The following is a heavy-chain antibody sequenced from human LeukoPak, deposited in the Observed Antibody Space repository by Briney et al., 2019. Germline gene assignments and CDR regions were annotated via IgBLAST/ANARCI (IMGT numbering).Heavy chain of an antibody. Sequence: SATLSLTCTVSGGSISSYYWSWIRQPPGKGLEWIGYIYYSGSTNYNPSLKSRVTISVDTSKNQFSLKLSSVTAADTAVYYCARQKGQQLAANWFDPWGQGTLVTVSS. V-gene: IGHV4-59*08. D-gene: IGHD6-13*01. CDR3: ARQKGQQLAANWFDP. CDR2: IYYSGST. J-gene: IGHJ5*02. CDR1: GGSISSYY.